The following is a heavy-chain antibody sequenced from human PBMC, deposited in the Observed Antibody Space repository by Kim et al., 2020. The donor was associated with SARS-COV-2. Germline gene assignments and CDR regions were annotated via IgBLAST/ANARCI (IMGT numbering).Heavy chain of an antibody. CDR1: GFTFSSYA. J-gene: IGHJ6*02. Sequence: GGSLRLSCAASGFTFSSYAMSWVRQAPGKGLEWVSAISGSGGSTYYADSVKGRFTISRDNSKNTLYLQMNSLRAEDTAVYYCAKQILYSSSWYENYYYGMDVWGQGTTVTVSS. CDR3: AKQILYSSSWYENYYYGMDV. V-gene: IGHV3-23*01. D-gene: IGHD6-13*01. CDR2: ISGSGGST.